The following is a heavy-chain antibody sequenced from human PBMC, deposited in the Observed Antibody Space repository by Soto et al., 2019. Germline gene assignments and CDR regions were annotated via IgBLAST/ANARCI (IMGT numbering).Heavy chain of an antibody. CDR1: GYSFTRYW. J-gene: IGHJ4*02. CDR2: IYPGDSDT. CDR3: ARRVAARNGGIDY. V-gene: IGHV5-51*01. Sequence: GESLKISCTGSGYSFTRYWIGWVRQMPGKGLEWMGIIYPGDSDTRYSPSFQGQVTISADKSISTAYLQWSSLKASDTAMYYCARRVAARNGGIDYWGQGTLVTVSS. D-gene: IGHD6-6*01.